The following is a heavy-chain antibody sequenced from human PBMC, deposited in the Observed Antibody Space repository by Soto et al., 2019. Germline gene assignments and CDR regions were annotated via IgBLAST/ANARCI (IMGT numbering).Heavy chain of an antibody. CDR3: KGAAASWGFAFVL. CDR2: IFGSGAPT. D-gene: IGHD6-25*01. J-gene: IGHJ3*01. V-gene: IGHV3-23*01. CDR1: GFTFSHYA. Sequence: EVQLLESGGGLVQPGGSLRLSCAASGFTFSHYAMSWVRQAPGKGLQWVSTIFGSGAPTHYAESVKGRFGISRDNSDNMFVLAITSRKVDNTVGYDCKGAAASWGFAFVLWGQGTRGVVSS.